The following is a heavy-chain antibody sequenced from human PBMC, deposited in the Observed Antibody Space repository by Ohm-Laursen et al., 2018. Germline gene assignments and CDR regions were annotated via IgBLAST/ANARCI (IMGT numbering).Heavy chain of an antibody. J-gene: IGHJ4*02. Sequence: GASVKVSCKASGYTFTGYYMHWVRQAPGQGLEWMGWINPNSGGTNYAQKFQGRVTMTRDTSISTAYMELSRLRSDDTAVYYCAREDEDTAMASLDYWGQGTLVTVSS. CDR3: AREDEDTAMASLDY. V-gene: IGHV1-2*02. CDR1: GYTFTGYY. D-gene: IGHD5-18*01. CDR2: INPNSGGT.